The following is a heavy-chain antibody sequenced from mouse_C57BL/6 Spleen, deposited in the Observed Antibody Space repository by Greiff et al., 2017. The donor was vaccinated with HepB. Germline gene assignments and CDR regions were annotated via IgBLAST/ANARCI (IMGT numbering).Heavy chain of an antibody. CDR1: GYTFTDYY. J-gene: IGHJ3*01. D-gene: IGHD1-1*01. CDR2: INPNNGGT. CDR3: ARGGYGSSFAY. Sequence: VQLQQSGPELVKPGASVKISCKASGYTFTDYYMNWVKQSHGKSLEWIGDINPNNGGTSYNQKFKGKATLTVDKSSSTAYMELRSLTSEDSAVYYCARGGYGSSFAYWGQGTLVTVSA. V-gene: IGHV1-26*01.